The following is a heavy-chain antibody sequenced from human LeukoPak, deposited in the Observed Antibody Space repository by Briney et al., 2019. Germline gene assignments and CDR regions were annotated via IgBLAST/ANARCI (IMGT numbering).Heavy chain of an antibody. V-gene: IGHV3-21*01. CDR2: ITSSSSYI. CDR1: GFTFDDYG. CDR3: VRLYDDYTNGHFDS. D-gene: IGHD4-11*01. Sequence: PGGSLRLSCAASGFTFDDYGMSWVRQAPGKGLEWVSSITSSSSYIYYADSVKGRFTISRHNAKNSLYLQLNSLRAEDTAVYYCVRLYDDYTNGHFDSWGQGTLVTVSS. J-gene: IGHJ4*02.